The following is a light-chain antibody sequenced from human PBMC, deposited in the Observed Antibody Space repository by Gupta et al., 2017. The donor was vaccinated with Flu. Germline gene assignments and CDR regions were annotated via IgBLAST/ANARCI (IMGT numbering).Light chain of an antibody. J-gene: IGKJ2*01. CDR1: QSVSSSY. V-gene: IGKV3D-7*01. CDR2: AAS. CDR3: QQDYNLPYT. Sequence: ATLSWSTGERATRYCRASQSVSSSYISWYQQKPRQAPRLLIYAASTRATGIPARFSGSGSGTDFTLTISSLQPEDFAVYYCQQDYNLPYTFGQGTKLEIK.